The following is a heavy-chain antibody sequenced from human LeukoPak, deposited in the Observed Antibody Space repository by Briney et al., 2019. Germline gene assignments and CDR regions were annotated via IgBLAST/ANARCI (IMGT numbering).Heavy chain of an antibody. CDR3: ARDAAPYYYDRSGY. CDR2: IHSGGNT. V-gene: IGHV3-66*02. CDR1: GFTVSSNY. D-gene: IGHD3-22*01. J-gene: IGHJ4*02. Sequence: GGSLRLSCAASGFTVSSNYMIWVRQAPGKGLEWVSVIHSGGNTYYADSVKGRFTISRDNSKNTLYLQMNSLRAEDTAVYYCARDAAPYYYDRSGYWGQGTLVTVSS.